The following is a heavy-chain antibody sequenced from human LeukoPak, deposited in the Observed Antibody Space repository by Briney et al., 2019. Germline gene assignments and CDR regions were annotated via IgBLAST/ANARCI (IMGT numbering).Heavy chain of an antibody. CDR3: ARGAADTAMVRY. Sequence: PGGSLRLFCAASGFTFSSYSMNWVRQAPGKGLEWVSSISSSSSYIYYADSVKGRFTISRDNAKNSLYLQMNSLRAEDTAVYYCARGAADTAMVRYWGQGTLVTVSS. CDR1: GFTFSSYS. J-gene: IGHJ4*02. CDR2: ISSSSSYI. V-gene: IGHV3-21*01. D-gene: IGHD5-18*01.